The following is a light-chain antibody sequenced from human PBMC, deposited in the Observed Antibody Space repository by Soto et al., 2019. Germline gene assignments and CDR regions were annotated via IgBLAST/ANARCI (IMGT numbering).Light chain of an antibody. J-gene: IGKJ2*01. CDR3: QQSYNAPYT. CDR1: QSISNY. V-gene: IGKV1-39*01. Sequence: DIQMTQSPSSLSASVGDRVTITCRASQSISNYLNWYQQKPGKAPNLLIYGTSSLQSGVPSRFSGSESGTDFTLTISTLQPEDFATYYCQQSYNAPYTFGQGTKVDIK. CDR2: GTS.